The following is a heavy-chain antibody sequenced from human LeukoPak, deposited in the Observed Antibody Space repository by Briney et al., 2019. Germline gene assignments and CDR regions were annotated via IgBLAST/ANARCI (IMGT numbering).Heavy chain of an antibody. D-gene: IGHD2-21*01. V-gene: IGHV4-4*02. CDR1: IDSTNGNY. J-gene: IGHJ4*02. Sequence: SETLSLTCAVSIDSTNGNYWSWVRQSPGKGLEWIGEVHRSGSTNYKPSLKRRVTISVDRSKDQISLDLTSVTAADTAVYYCARELLNAPTPGAYWGQGILVTVSS. CDR2: VHRSGST. CDR3: ARELLNAPTPGAY.